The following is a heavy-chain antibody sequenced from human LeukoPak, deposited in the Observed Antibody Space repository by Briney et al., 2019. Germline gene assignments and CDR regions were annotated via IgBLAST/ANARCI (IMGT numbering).Heavy chain of an antibody. CDR3: ARPDRTVSSPFEY. Sequence: ASVKVSCKASGYTFTSYAMHWVRQAPGQRLEWMGWINAGNGNTKYSQKFQGRVTISRDTSASTAYMELSSLRFEDTAVYYCARPDRTVSSPFEYWGQGTLVTVSS. V-gene: IGHV1-3*01. J-gene: IGHJ4*02. D-gene: IGHD6-6*01. CDR1: GYTFTSYA. CDR2: INAGNGNT.